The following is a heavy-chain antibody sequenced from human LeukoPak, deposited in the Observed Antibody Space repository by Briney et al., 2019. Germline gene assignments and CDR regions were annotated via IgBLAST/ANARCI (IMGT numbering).Heavy chain of an antibody. Sequence: ASVKVSCKASGGTFSSYAISWVRQAPGQGLEWMGGIIPIFGTANYAQKFQGRVTITADESTSTAYMELSSLRVEDTAVYYCARLGPASSGWPESFDYWGQGTLVTVSS. D-gene: IGHD6-19*01. CDR1: GGTFSSYA. V-gene: IGHV1-69*13. CDR3: ARLGPASSGWPESFDY. J-gene: IGHJ4*02. CDR2: IIPIFGTA.